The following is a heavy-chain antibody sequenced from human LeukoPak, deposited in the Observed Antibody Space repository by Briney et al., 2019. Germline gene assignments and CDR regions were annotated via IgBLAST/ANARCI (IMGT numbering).Heavy chain of an antibody. D-gene: IGHD4-11*01. CDR2: ISDGSRNT. CDR3: TTRLQHHFDY. Sequence: GGSLRLSCVTCLFPFLIYTMNWVRQTPGKGLQWVSTISDGSRNTHYADSVNGRFTISRDDFLNVVYLQMNSLTVEDTAVYYCTTRLQHHFDYWGQGTQVTVSS. V-gene: IGHV3-23*01. J-gene: IGHJ4*02. CDR1: LFPFLIYT.